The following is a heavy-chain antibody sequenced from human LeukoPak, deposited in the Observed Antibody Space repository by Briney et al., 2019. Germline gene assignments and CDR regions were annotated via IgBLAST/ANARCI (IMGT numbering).Heavy chain of an antibody. CDR1: GGSISSGSYY. CDR3: AKLVAVAGIDY. D-gene: IGHD6-19*01. Sequence: SQTLSLTCTVSGGSISSGSYYWSWIRQPAGKGLEWIGRIYTSGSTYYNPSLKSRVTISVDTSKNQFSLKLSSVTAADTAVYYCAKLVAVAGIDYWGQGTLVTVSS. CDR2: IYTSGST. J-gene: IGHJ4*02. V-gene: IGHV4-61*02.